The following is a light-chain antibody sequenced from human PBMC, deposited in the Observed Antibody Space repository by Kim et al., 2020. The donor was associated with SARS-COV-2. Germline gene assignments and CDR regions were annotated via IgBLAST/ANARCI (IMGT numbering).Light chain of an antibody. CDR2: RDY. J-gene: IGLJ3*02. CDR1: NIVRRN. CDR3: QVWDSSTWV. Sequence: SVALGQTASITCGGNNIVRRNVHWYQQRPGQAPVLVIYRDYNRPSGIPERFSGSNSGNTATLTISRAQDVDEADYYCQVWDSSTWVFGGGTQLTVL. V-gene: IGLV3-9*01.